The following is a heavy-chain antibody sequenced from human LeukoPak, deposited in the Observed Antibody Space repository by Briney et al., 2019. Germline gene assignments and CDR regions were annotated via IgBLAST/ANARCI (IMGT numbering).Heavy chain of an antibody. D-gene: IGHD3-22*01. Sequence: GGSLRLSCAASGFTFDDYGMSWVRQAPGKGLEWVSGINWNGGSTGYADSVKGRFTISRDNAKNSLYLQMNSLRAEDTALYYCAREHPFDYYDSSGYYTYYYYMDVWGKGTTVTVSS. CDR1: GFTFDDYG. CDR2: INWNGGST. V-gene: IGHV3-20*04. J-gene: IGHJ6*03. CDR3: AREHPFDYYDSSGYYTYYYYMDV.